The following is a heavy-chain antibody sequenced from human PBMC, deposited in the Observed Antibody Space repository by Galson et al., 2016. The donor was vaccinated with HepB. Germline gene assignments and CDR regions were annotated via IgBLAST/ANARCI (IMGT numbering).Heavy chain of an antibody. CDR3: TTSGGTSGGSTWPPY. Sequence: SLRLSCAASSSIFSNAWMNWVRQAPGKGLEWVGRIKSKSAGGTIDYAAPVTGRFTISRDDSQNKLFLQMNSLQTEDTAVYYCTTSGGTSGGSTWPPYWGHGTLVTVSS. D-gene: IGHD6-13*01. V-gene: IGHV3-15*07. CDR1: SSIFSNAW. J-gene: IGHJ4*01. CDR2: IKSKSAGGTI.